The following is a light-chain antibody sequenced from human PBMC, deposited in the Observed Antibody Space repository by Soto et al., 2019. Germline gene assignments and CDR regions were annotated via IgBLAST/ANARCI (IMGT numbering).Light chain of an antibody. Sequence: DIQMTQSPSTLSASVGDRVTITCRASQSISSWLAWYQQKPGKAPKLLLYKASSLESGVPSRFSGSGSGTEFTITISSLKPDDFATYYCHQYNSYPTFGQGTKVEIK. J-gene: IGKJ1*01. CDR3: HQYNSYPT. CDR2: KAS. V-gene: IGKV1-5*03. CDR1: QSISSW.